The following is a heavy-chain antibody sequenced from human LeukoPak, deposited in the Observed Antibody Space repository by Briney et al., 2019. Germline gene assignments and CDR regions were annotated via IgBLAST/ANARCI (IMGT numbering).Heavy chain of an antibody. Sequence: SETLSLTCTVSGGSIGSSTYYWGWLRQPPGKGLEWIGSIYYSGSTYYNPSLKSRVTMSVDTSKSQFSLKLSSVTAADTAVYYCARWIAVDYTNYFDYWGQGTLVTVSS. V-gene: IGHV4-39*01. CDR3: ARWIAVDYTNYFDY. CDR1: GGSIGSSTYY. J-gene: IGHJ4*02. D-gene: IGHD6-19*01. CDR2: IYYSGST.